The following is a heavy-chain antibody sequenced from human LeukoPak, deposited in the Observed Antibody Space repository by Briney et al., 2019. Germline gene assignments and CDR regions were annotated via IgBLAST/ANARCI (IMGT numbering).Heavy chain of an antibody. CDR3: ARVRLMVYATDAFDI. Sequence: GGSLRLSCAASGFTFSSYAMHWVRQAPGKGLEWVAVISYDGSNKYYADSVKGRFTFSRDNSENTLYLQMNSLRAEDTAVYYCARVRLMVYATDAFDIWGQGTMVTVSS. CDR2: ISYDGSNK. J-gene: IGHJ3*02. CDR1: GFTFSSYA. D-gene: IGHD2-8*01. V-gene: IGHV3-30*01.